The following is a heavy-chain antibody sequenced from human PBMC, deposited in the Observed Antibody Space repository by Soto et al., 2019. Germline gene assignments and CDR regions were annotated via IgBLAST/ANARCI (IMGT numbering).Heavy chain of an antibody. J-gene: IGHJ4*02. CDR1: GGSISSYY. CDR2: IYCSGST. Sequence: ASETLSLTCTVSGGSISSYYWSWIRQPPGKGLEWIGYIYCSGSTNYNPSLKSRVTISVDTSKNQFSLKLSSVTAADTAVYYCARRYGYSFDYWGQGTLVTVSS. CDR3: ARRYGYSFDY. D-gene: IGHD1-1*01. V-gene: IGHV4-59*08.